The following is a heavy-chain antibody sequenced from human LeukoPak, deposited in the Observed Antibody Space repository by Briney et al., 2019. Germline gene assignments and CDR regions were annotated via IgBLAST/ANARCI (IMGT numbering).Heavy chain of an antibody. D-gene: IGHD3-22*01. CDR2: ISYDGSNK. Sequence: PGRSLRLSCAASGFTFSSYGLHWVRQAPDKGLEWVAFISYDGSNKFYGDSVKGRFTISRDNSQNTLYLQMNSLRTEDTAVYYCAKDLFYYDKGGFDYWGQGTLVTVSS. V-gene: IGHV3-30*18. CDR1: GFTFSSYG. CDR3: AKDLFYYDKGGFDY. J-gene: IGHJ4*02.